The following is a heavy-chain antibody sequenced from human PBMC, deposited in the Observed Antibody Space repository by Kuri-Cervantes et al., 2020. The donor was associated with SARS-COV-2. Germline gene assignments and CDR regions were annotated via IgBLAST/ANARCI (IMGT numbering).Heavy chain of an antibody. CDR1: GGTFSSYA. Sequence: SVKVSCKASGGTFSSYAISWVRQAPGQGLEWMGGIIPILGIANYAQKFQGRVTITADKSTSTAYMELSSLRSEDTAVYYCARGGTWSPEYYFDYWGQGTLVTVSS. CDR2: IIPILGIA. D-gene: IGHD3-16*01. J-gene: IGHJ4*02. CDR3: ARGGTWSPEYYFDY. V-gene: IGHV1-69*10.